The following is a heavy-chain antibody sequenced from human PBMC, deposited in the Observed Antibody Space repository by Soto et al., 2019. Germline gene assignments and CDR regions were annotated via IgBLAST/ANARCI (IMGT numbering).Heavy chain of an antibody. Sequence: EVQLVESGGGLVQPGGSLRVSCAASGFTFRSHRIHWVRQAPGKGLEWVSRIDTDGGGTSYADSVKGRFTISTDNAENTVYLQMNGLRFEVTAVYYCATVFDVWGQGTLVTVSS. J-gene: IGHJ4*02. CDR2: IDTDGGGT. D-gene: IGHD4-17*01. V-gene: IGHV3-74*01. CDR1: GFTFRSHR. CDR3: ATVFDV.